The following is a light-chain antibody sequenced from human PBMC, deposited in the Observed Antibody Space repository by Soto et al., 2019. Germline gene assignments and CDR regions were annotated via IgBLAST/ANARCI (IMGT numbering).Light chain of an antibody. CDR3: QQRINWPLT. V-gene: IGKV3-11*01. J-gene: IGKJ4*01. CDR1: QSLTNN. Sequence: EIVLTQSPATLSLSPGDRATLSCRASQSLTNNLVWYQQKAGQAPRLLIYDASNRAAGIPARFSGSGSGTAFTLTISSLETEDFAVYYCQQRINWPLTFGGGTKVEIK. CDR2: DAS.